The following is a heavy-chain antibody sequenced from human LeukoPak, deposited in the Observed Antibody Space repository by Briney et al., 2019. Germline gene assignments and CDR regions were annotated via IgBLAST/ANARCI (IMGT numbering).Heavy chain of an antibody. J-gene: IGHJ3*02. V-gene: IGHV3-9*03. Sequence: GRSLRLSCAASGFTFDDYAMHWVRQAPGKGLEWVSAISWNSGSIGYADSVKGRFTISRDNAKNSLYLQMNSLRAEDMALYYCAKDRNRIAARPDAFDIWGQGTMVTVSS. CDR3: AKDRNRIAARPDAFDI. CDR2: ISWNSGSI. CDR1: GFTFDDYA. D-gene: IGHD6-6*01.